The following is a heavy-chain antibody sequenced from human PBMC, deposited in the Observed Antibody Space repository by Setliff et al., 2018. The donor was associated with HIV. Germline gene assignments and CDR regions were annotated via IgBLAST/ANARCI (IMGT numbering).Heavy chain of an antibody. CDR3: ARVSYYYDSSGYYYSEYFQH. J-gene: IGHJ1*01. Sequence: SETLSLTCTVSGGSISNYYWSWIRQPAGKGLEWIGRIYTSGSTNYNPSLKSRVTMSVDTSKNQFSLKLTSVTAADTAVYYCARVSYYYDSSGYYYSEYFQHWGQGTLVTVSS. V-gene: IGHV4-4*07. D-gene: IGHD3-22*01. CDR1: GGSISNYY. CDR2: IYTSGST.